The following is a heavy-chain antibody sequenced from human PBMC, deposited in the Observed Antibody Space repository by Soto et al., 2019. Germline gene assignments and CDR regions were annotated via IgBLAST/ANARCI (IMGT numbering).Heavy chain of an antibody. CDR1: GYTFTSYD. J-gene: IGHJ4*02. CDR3: ARVYCSGGSCYWGLDY. CDR2: MNPNSGNT. D-gene: IGHD2-15*01. V-gene: IGHV1-8*01. Sequence: QVQLVQSGAEVKKPGASVKVSCKASGYTFTSYDINWVRQTTGQGLEWMGWMNPNSGNTGYAQKFQGRVTMTRNTSIRTAYMELSSLRSEDTAVYYCARVYCSGGSCYWGLDYWGQGTLVTVSS.